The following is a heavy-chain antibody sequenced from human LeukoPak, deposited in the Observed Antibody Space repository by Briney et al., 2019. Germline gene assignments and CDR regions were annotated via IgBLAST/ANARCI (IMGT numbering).Heavy chain of an antibody. J-gene: IGHJ3*02. Sequence: GASVKVSCKASGYIFTDYYMHWVRQAPGQELGWMGQINPNSGGTNYAQKFQGRVTITRNTSISTVYMELSSLRSEDTAVYSCARAAVTTYNAFDIWGQGTMVTVSS. CDR1: GYIFTDYY. CDR3: ARAAVTTYNAFDI. V-gene: IGHV1/OR15-1*04. D-gene: IGHD4-17*01. CDR2: INPNSGGT.